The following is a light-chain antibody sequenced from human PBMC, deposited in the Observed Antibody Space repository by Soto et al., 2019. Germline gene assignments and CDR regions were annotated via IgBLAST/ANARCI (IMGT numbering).Light chain of an antibody. Sequence: GERATLSCRGSQTVRGNDLAWYQQTPGQAPRLLIYDASNRATGIPPRFSGSGSGTDFTLTISSLESEDFTVYYCQQRSQQPWSFGQGTKVYIK. CDR1: QTVRGND. CDR2: DAS. V-gene: IGKV3-11*01. CDR3: QQRSQQPWS. J-gene: IGKJ1*01.